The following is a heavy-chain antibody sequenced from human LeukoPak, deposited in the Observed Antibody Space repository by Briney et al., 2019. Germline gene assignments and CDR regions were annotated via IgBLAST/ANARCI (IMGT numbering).Heavy chain of an antibody. CDR3: AKPTGVNTVTAPFEY. CDR1: GFTFSSYA. D-gene: IGHD4-17*01. V-gene: IGHV3-23*01. CDR2: NSGRGGST. J-gene: IGHJ4*02. Sequence: GGSLRLSCAASGFTFSSYAMSWVRQAPGKGLEWVSANSGRGGSTYYGDSVKGRFTISRDNSKNTLYLQMNSLRAEDTAVYYCAKPTGVNTVTAPFEYWGQGTLGTVSS.